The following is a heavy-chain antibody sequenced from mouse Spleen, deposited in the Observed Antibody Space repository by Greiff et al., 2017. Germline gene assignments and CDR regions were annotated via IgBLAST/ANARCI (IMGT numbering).Heavy chain of an antibody. D-gene: IGHD6-2*01. J-gene: IGHJ2*01. V-gene: IGHV1-4*01. CDR2: INPSSGYT. Sequence: QVQLKESGAELARPGASVKMSCKASGYTFTSYTMHWVKQRPGQGLEWIGYINPSSGYTKYNQKFKDKATLTADKSSSTAYMQLSSLTSEDSAVYYCARGGSPFDYWGQGTTLTVSS. CDR1: GYTFTSYT. CDR3: ARGGSPFDY.